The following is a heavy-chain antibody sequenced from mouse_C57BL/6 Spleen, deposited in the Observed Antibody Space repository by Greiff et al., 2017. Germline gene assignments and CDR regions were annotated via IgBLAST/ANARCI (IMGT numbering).Heavy chain of an antibody. CDR3: ARKRQLRPNYYAMDY. V-gene: IGHV1-69*01. J-gene: IGHJ4*01. CDR2: IDPSDSYT. Sequence: VQLQQPGAELVMPGASVKLSCKASGYTFTSYWMHWVKQRPGQGLEWIGEIDPSDSYTNYNQKFKGKSTLTLDKSSSTAYMQLSSLTSEDSAVYYCARKRQLRPNYYAMDYWGQGTSVTVSS. CDR1: GYTFTSYW. D-gene: IGHD3-2*02.